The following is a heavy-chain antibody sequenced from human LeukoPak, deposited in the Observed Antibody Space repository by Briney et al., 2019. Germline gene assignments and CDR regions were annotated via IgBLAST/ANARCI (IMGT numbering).Heavy chain of an antibody. CDR2: MNPNSGNT. Sequence: ASVKVSCKASGYTLTSYDINWVRQATGQGLEWMGWMNPNSGNTGYAQKFQGRVTMTRNTSISTAYMELSSLRSEDTAVYYCARGNRITIFGNYYYYYYMDVWGKGTTVTVSS. CDR1: GYTLTSYD. D-gene: IGHD3-3*01. J-gene: IGHJ6*03. V-gene: IGHV1-8*01. CDR3: ARGNRITIFGNYYYYYYMDV.